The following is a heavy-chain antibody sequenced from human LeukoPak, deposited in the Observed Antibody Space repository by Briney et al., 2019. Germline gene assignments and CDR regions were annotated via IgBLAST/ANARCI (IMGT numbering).Heavy chain of an antibody. V-gene: IGHV4-61*02. CDR2: IYTSGST. Sequence: SETLSLTCTVSGGSISSGSYYWSWIRQPAGKGLEWIGRIYTSGSTNYNPSLKSRVTISVDTSKNQFSLKLSSVTAADAAVYYCAREGMTVTPFDYWGQGTLVTVSS. CDR3: AREGMTVTPFDY. J-gene: IGHJ4*02. D-gene: IGHD4-17*01. CDR1: GGSISSGSYY.